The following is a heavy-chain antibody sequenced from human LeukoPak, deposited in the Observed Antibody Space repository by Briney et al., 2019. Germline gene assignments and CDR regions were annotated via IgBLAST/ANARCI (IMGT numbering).Heavy chain of an antibody. CDR2: ITNTAVTT. CDR1: GFTFTTYA. D-gene: IGHD3-10*01. J-gene: IGHJ4*02. V-gene: IGHV3-23*01. Sequence: GGSLRLSCSASGFTFTTYAMTWVRQAPGKGLEWVSTITNTAVTTYYADSVKGRFTISRDNSKNNLYLQMNGLTVEDTAVYYCVKGQTYYGSGSYKPHWGQGTLVTVSS. CDR3: VKGQTYYGSGSYKPH.